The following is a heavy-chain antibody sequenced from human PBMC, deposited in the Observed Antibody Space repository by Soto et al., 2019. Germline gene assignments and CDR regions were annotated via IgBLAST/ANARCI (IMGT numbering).Heavy chain of an antibody. V-gene: IGHV1-2*02. J-gene: IGHJ4*02. D-gene: IGHD6-19*01. CDR1: GYTFTGYY. CDR3: GRDPSSYRSGCYAY. CDR2: INPNSGGT. Sequence: QVQLVQSGAEVKKPGASVKVSCKASGYTFTGYYMHWVRQAPGQGLEWMGWINPNSGGTNYAQKFQGRVTMTSDPSISTAYMELSRLRSDDTAVYYCGRDPSSYRSGCYAYWGQGTLVTVSS.